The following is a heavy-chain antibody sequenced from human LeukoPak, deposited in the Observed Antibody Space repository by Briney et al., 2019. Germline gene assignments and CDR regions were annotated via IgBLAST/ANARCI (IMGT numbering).Heavy chain of an antibody. J-gene: IGHJ4*02. CDR1: GFTFSDYY. CDR3: AKGARLAAAAPFDY. D-gene: IGHD6-13*01. V-gene: IGHV3-11*01. Sequence: EGSLRLSCAASGFTFSDYYMSWIRQAPGKGLEWVSYITNSGNAMYYADSVKGRFTISRDNSKNSLYLQMNSLRAEDTALYYCAKGARLAAAAPFDYWGQGTLVTVSS. CDR2: ITNSGNAM.